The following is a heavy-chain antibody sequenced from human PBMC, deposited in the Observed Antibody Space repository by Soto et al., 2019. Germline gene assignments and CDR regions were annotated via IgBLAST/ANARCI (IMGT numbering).Heavy chain of an antibody. CDR1: GGTFSSYA. V-gene: IGHV1-69*13. CDR2: IIPIFGTA. Sequence: SVKVSCKASGGTFSSYAISWVRQAPGQGLEWMGGIIPIFGTANYAQKFQGRVTITADESTSTAYMELSSLRSEDTAVYYCARVFPGYSYGSHQARYYFDYWGQGTLVTVSS. J-gene: IGHJ4*02. CDR3: ARVFPGYSYGSHQARYYFDY. D-gene: IGHD5-18*01.